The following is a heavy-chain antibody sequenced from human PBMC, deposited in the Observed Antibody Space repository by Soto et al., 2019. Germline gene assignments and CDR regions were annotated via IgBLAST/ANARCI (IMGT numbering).Heavy chain of an antibody. D-gene: IGHD4-17*01. CDR2: INPNSGGT. V-gene: IGHV1-2*02. J-gene: IGHJ4*02. Sequence: ASVKVSCKASGYTFTGYYVHWVRQAPGQGLEWMGWINPNSGGTNYAQKFQGRVTMTRDTSISTAYMELSRLRSDDTAVYYCARLLAYDYGDYGWGQGTLVTVSS. CDR1: GYTFTGYY. CDR3: ARLLAYDYGDYG.